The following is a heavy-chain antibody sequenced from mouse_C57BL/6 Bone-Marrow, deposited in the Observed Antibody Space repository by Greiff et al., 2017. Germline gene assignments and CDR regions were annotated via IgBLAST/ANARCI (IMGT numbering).Heavy chain of an antibody. CDR3: ASLYYGSSYDYFDY. J-gene: IGHJ2*01. CDR1: GFTFTDYY. Sequence: EVQLVESGGGLVQPGGSLSLSCAASGFTFTDYYMSWVRQPPGKALEWLGFIRNKDNGYTTEYSASVKGLLTISRDNSQSILYLQMNALRAEDSATYYYASLYYGSSYDYFDYWGQGTTLTVSS. D-gene: IGHD1-1*01. V-gene: IGHV7-3*01. CDR2: IRNKDNGYTT.